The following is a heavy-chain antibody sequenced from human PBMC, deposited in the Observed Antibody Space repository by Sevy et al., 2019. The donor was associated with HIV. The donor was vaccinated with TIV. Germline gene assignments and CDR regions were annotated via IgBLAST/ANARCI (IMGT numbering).Heavy chain of an antibody. Sequence: GGSLRLSCAASGFTVSSNYMSWVRQAPGKGLEWVSVIYSGGSTYYADSVKGRFTISRDNSKNTLYLQMNSLRAEDTAVYCCARDIGYSSGWYYFDYWGQGTLVTVSS. J-gene: IGHJ4*02. CDR2: IYSGGST. CDR3: ARDIGYSSGWYYFDY. D-gene: IGHD6-19*01. V-gene: IGHV3-53*01. CDR1: GFTVSSNY.